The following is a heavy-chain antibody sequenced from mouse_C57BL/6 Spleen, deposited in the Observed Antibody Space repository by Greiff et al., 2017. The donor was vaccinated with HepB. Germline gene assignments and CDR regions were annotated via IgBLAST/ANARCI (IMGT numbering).Heavy chain of an antibody. CDR3: ARGIYYDYGNYYAMDY. V-gene: IGHV1-80*01. Sequence: QVQLQQSGAELVKPGASVKLSCKASGYAFSSYWMNWVKQRPGKGLEWIGQIYPGDGDTNYKGKFKGKATLTADKSSSTAYMQLSSLTSEDSAVYFCARGIYYDYGNYYAMDYWGQGTSVTVSS. J-gene: IGHJ4*01. D-gene: IGHD2-4*01. CDR2: IYPGDGDT. CDR1: GYAFSSYW.